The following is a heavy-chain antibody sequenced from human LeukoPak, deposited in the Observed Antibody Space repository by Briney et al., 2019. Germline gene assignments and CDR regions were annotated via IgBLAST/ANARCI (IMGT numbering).Heavy chain of an antibody. Sequence: VASVKVSCKASGYTFTGYYMHWVRQAPGQGLEWMGWINPNSGGTNYAQKFQGRVTMTRDTSISTAYMELSRLRSDDTAVYYCASGFGSGSYQRGYYFDYWGQGTLVTVSS. CDR2: INPNSGGT. V-gene: IGHV1-2*02. CDR1: GYTFTGYY. D-gene: IGHD1-26*01. CDR3: ASGFGSGSYQRGYYFDY. J-gene: IGHJ4*02.